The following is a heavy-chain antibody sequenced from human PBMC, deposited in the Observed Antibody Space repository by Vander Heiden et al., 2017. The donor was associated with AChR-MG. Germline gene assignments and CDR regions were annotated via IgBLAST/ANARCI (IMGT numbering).Heavy chain of an antibody. J-gene: IGHJ3*01. CDR1: GFRFSAHR. CDR2: INTDGSTT. CDR3: ARDWAYCVGDTC. D-gene: IGHD2-21*02. Sequence: EVELVASGGGLVQPGGSPTLARAASGFRFSAHRMHWVRNAPGKGLVWVSGINTDGSTTIYAASVKGRFTISRDNAKNTLYLQINSLRAEDTAMYYCARDWAYCVGDTCWGQGTMVTVSS. V-gene: IGHV3-74*01.